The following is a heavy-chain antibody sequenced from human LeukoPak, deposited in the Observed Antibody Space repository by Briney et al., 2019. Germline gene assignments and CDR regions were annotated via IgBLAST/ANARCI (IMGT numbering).Heavy chain of an antibody. Sequence: SETLSLTCTVSGGSISSYYWSWIRQPPGKGLEWIGYIYYSGSTNYNPSLKSRVTISVDTSKNQFSLKLSSVTAADTAVYYCARAPRGVIAVAGYLDYWGQGTLVTVSS. V-gene: IGHV4-59*01. J-gene: IGHJ4*02. D-gene: IGHD6-19*01. CDR3: ARAPRGVIAVAGYLDY. CDR2: IYYSGST. CDR1: GGSISSYY.